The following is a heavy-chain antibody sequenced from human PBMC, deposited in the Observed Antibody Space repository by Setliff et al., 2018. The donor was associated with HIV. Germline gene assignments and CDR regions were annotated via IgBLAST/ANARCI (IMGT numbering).Heavy chain of an antibody. J-gene: IGHJ5*02. CDR1: GYSFSSYA. D-gene: IGHD6-6*01. Sequence: ASVKVSCKASGYSFSSYAISWVRQAPGQGLEWMGWISAYNGHTNYAQKFQDRVTMTTDTSTNTAYMELSSLGSDDTAVYYCAREGGLDWGFVAARTRWFDPWGQGTLVTVSS. V-gene: IGHV1-18*01. CDR3: AREGGLDWGFVAARTRWFDP. CDR2: ISAYNGHT.